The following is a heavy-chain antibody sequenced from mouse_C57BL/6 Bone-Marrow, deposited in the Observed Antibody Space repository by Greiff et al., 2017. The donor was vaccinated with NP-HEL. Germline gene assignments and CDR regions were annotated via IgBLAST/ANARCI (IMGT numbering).Heavy chain of an antibody. Sequence: VQLQQSGPELVKPGASVKISCKASGYTFTDYYMNWVKQSHGKSLEWIGDINPNNGGTSYNQKFKGKATLTVDKSSSTAYMELRSLTSEDSAVYYCARWAYSNYVGYWGQGTTLTVSS. CDR1: GYTFTDYY. D-gene: IGHD2-5*01. J-gene: IGHJ2*01. CDR3: ARWAYSNYVGY. V-gene: IGHV1-26*01. CDR2: INPNNGGT.